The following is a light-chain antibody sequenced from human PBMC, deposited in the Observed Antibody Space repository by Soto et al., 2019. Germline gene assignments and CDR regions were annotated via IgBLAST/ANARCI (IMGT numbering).Light chain of an antibody. CDR2: EVN. J-gene: IGLJ3*02. V-gene: IGLV2-8*01. Sequence: QSVLTQPPSASGSPGQSVTISCTGTSSDVGGYNYVSWYQQYPGKAPKLMIYEVNKRPSGVPDRFSGSKSGKTASLTVSGLQPEDEADYHCPSYAGSNIWVFGGGTKLTVL. CDR1: SSDVGGYNY. CDR3: PSYAGSNIWV.